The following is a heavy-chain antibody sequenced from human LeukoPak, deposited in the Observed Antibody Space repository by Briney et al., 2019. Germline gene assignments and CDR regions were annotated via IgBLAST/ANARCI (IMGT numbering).Heavy chain of an antibody. D-gene: IGHD2-2*01. CDR2: ISYDGSKI. Sequence: GGSLRLSCAASGFGFSSYGMHWVRQAPGKGLEWVAVISYDGSKIYYSDSVKGRFTISRDNSRNTVHLQMNSLRAEDTAVYYCAREMDCSSTSCHDAFDIWGQGTMVTVSS. CDR1: GFGFSSYG. J-gene: IGHJ3*02. V-gene: IGHV3-30*03. CDR3: AREMDCSSTSCHDAFDI.